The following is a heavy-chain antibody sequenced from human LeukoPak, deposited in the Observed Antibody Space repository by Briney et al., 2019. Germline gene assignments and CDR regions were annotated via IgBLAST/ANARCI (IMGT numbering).Heavy chain of an antibody. CDR1: GFTFSSYA. Sequence: PGGSLRLSCAASGFTFSSYAMHWVRQAPGKGLEWVAFISYDGCNKHYADSVKGRFTISRDNSKNTLYMQMNSLRPEDTAVYYCARARFGYNRGPFDYWGQGILVTVSS. CDR3: ARARFGYNRGPFDY. CDR2: ISYDGCNK. D-gene: IGHD5-24*01. J-gene: IGHJ4*02. V-gene: IGHV3-30-3*01.